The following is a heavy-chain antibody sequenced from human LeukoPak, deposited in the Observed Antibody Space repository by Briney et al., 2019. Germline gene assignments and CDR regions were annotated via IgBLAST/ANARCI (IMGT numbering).Heavy chain of an antibody. CDR1: GYSFTSYW. CDR3: ARRDYGDYASNWFDP. J-gene: IGHJ5*02. Sequence: PGESLKISCQGSGYSFTSYWIGWVRQMPGKGLEWMGIIYPGDSDTRYSPSFQGQVTISADKSISTAYLQWSSLKPSDTAMYYCARRDYGDYASNWFDPWGQGTLVTVPS. D-gene: IGHD4-17*01. V-gene: IGHV5-51*01. CDR2: IYPGDSDT.